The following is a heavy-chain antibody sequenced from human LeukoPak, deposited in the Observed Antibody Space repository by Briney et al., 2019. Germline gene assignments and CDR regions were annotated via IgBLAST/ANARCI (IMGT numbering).Heavy chain of an antibody. J-gene: IGHJ4*02. D-gene: IGHD3-22*01. CDR2: MYFGERT. CDR1: GASMTSYY. Sequence: SETLSLTCTVSGASMTSYYWTWIRQPPGKGLEWVGYMYFGERTNYNHSLKSRATISVDTSKNQFSLKLSSVTAADTAVYYCARLRYYDSSAYYYAFDYWGQGTLVTVSS. CDR3: ARLRYYDSSAYYYAFDY. V-gene: IGHV4-59*08.